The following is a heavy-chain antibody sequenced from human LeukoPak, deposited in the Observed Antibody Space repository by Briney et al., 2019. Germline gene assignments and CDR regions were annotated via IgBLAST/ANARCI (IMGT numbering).Heavy chain of an antibody. J-gene: IGHJ3*02. D-gene: IGHD1-26*01. V-gene: IGHV3-11*01. Sequence: PGGSLRLSCAASGFTFSSYAMSWIRQAPGKGLEWVSYISSSGSTIYYADSVKGRFTISRDNAKNSLYLQMNSLRAEDTAVYYCGKNRYSGSLSPFDIWGQGTMVTVSS. CDR2: ISSSGSTI. CDR1: GFTFSSYA. CDR3: GKNRYSGSLSPFDI.